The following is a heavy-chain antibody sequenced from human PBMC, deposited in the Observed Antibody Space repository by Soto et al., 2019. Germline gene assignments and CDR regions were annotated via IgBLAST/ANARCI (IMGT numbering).Heavy chain of an antibody. CDR3: ARVDYRYYYYGMDV. CDR1: GFTVSSNY. D-gene: IGHD3-16*02. J-gene: IGHJ6*02. Sequence: EVQLVESGGGLVQPGGSLRLSCAASGFTVSSNYMSWVRQAPGKGLEWVSVIYSGGSTYYADSVKGRFTISRHNSKNTLYLQMNSLRAEDTAVYYCARVDYRYYYYGMDVWGQGTTVPVSS. V-gene: IGHV3-53*04. CDR2: IYSGGST.